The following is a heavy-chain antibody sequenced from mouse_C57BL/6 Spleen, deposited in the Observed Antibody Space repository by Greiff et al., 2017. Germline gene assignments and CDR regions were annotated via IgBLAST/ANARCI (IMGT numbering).Heavy chain of an antibody. Sequence: EVNLVESGGGLVQPGGSLSLSCAASGFTFTDYYMSWVRQPPGKALEWLGFIRNKANGYTTEYSASVKGRFTISRDNSQSILYLQMNALGAEDSDTYYCARYSALLRSYYYAMDYWGQGTSVTVSS. CDR2: IRNKANGYTT. CDR3: ARYSALLRSYYYAMDY. CDR1: GFTFTDYY. D-gene: IGHD1-1*01. J-gene: IGHJ4*01. V-gene: IGHV7-3*01.